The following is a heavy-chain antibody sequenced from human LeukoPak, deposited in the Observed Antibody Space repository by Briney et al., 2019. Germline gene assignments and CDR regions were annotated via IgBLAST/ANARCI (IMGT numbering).Heavy chain of an antibody. Sequence: GSLRLSCAASGFTFSSYWMSWVRQAPGKGLEWVADIKQDGSEKYYVDSVKGRFTISRDNAKNSLYLQMNSLRAEDTAVYYCARGDRTYYDFWTGARDLYGMDVWGQGTLVTVSS. J-gene: IGHJ6*02. D-gene: IGHD3-3*01. CDR3: ARGDRTYYDFWTGARDLYGMDV. CDR2: IKQDGSEK. V-gene: IGHV3-7*01. CDR1: GFTFSSYW.